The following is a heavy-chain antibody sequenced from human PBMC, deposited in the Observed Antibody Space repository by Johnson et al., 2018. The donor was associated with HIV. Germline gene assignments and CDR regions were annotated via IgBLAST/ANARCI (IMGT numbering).Heavy chain of an antibody. CDR2: ISYDGSNK. V-gene: IGHV3-30*18. J-gene: IGHJ3*02. D-gene: IGHD3-3*01. CDR1: GFTFSSYG. Sequence: QVQLVESGGGVVQPGRSLRLSCAASGFTFSSYGMHWVRQAPGKGLEWVAVISYDGSNKYYADSVKGRFTISRDTSKNTLYLQMNSLRAEDTAVYYCAKVRGDFWSGYYGGLNDAFDIWGQGTMVTVSS. CDR3: AKVRGDFWSGYYGGLNDAFDI.